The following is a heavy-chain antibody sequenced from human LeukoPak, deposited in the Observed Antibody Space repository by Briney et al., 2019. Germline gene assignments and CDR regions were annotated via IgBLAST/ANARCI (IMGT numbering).Heavy chain of an antibody. V-gene: IGHV5-51*01. CDR2: FYPDDSDT. CDR3: ARSGRLGYCSGGSCFRWDY. J-gene: IGHJ4*02. D-gene: IGHD2-15*01. Sequence: GESLKISCKVSGXRFTNYWIGWVRQMPGKGLEWMGIFYPDDSDTKYSPSFQGQVTISADKSISTAYLQWSSLKASDTAMYYCARSGRLGYCSGGSCFRWDYWGQGTLVTVSS. CDR1: GXRFTNYW.